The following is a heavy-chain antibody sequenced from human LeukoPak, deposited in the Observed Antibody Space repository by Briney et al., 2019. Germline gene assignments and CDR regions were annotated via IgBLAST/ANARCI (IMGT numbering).Heavy chain of an antibody. CDR3: VRELAY. V-gene: IGHV3-48*01. J-gene: IGHJ4*02. CDR2: ISSDGGAI. CDR1: GFSFRSFS. Sequence: PGGSLRLSCAASGFSFRSFSMTWVRQTPGKGLEWVSYISSDGGAIYYADSVKGRFTISRDNAQTSLYLQMNNLRAEDTAVYYCVRELAYWGQGALVTVSS.